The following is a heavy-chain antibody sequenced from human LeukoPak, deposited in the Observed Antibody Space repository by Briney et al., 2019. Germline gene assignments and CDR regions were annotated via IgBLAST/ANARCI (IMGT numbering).Heavy chain of an antibody. CDR3: ARDLKDCSSTSCYEVVDY. CDR2: INPNSGGT. J-gene: IGHJ4*02. CDR1: VYTFTGYY. D-gene: IGHD2-2*01. Sequence: VASVMVSCKASVYTFTGYYMHWVRQAPGQGLELMGWINPNSGGTNYAQKFQGRVTMTRDTSISTAYMELSRLRSDDTAVYYCARDLKDCSSTSCYEVVDYWGQGTLVTVSS. V-gene: IGHV1-2*02.